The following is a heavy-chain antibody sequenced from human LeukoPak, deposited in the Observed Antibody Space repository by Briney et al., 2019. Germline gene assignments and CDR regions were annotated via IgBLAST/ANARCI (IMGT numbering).Heavy chain of an antibody. D-gene: IGHD3/OR15-3a*01. V-gene: IGHV3-33*01. CDR2: IWYDGSNK. CDR1: GYTFSTYD. J-gene: IGHJ4*02. CDR3: ARDGPRQYYFDY. Sequence: SCKASGYTFSTYDIHWVRQAPGKGLEWVAVIWYDGSNKYYADSVKGRFTISRDNSKNTLYLQMNSLRAEDTAVYYCARDGPRQYYFDYWGQGTLVTVSS.